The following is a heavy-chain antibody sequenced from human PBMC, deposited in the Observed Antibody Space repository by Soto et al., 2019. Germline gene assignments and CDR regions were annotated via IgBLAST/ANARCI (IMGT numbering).Heavy chain of an antibody. D-gene: IGHD5-12*01. V-gene: IGHV1-3*01. CDR3: AIEYSGYDFYDY. CDR1: GYTFTSYA. J-gene: IGHJ4*02. Sequence: ASVKVSCKASGYTFTSYAMHWVRQAPGQRLEWMGWINAGNGNTKYSQKFQGRVTITRDTSASTAYMELSSLRSEDTAVYYCAIEYSGYDFYDYWGQGTLVTVSS. CDR2: INAGNGNT.